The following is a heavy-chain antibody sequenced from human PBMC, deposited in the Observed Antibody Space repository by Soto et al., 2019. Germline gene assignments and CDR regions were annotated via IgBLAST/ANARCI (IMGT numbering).Heavy chain of an antibody. D-gene: IGHD1-1*01. Sequence: PGGSLRLSCAASGFTVRSKFMNWVRQAPGKGLEWVSSISSSRSYIYYADSVKGRFTISRDNAKNSLYLQMNSLRAEDTAVYYCARDFHQQVQLERPVVGYWGQGTLVTVSS. CDR1: GFTVRSKF. CDR2: ISSSRSYI. CDR3: ARDFHQQVQLERPVVGY. J-gene: IGHJ4*02. V-gene: IGHV3-21*01.